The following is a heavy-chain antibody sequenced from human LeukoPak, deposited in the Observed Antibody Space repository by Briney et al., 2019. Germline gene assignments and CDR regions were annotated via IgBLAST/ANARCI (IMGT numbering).Heavy chain of an antibody. CDR1: GFTFSSYS. V-gene: IGHV3-21*01. J-gene: IGHJ4*02. CDR2: ISSSSSYI. CDR3: AKDWLEDYDILTGSDY. Sequence: PGGSLRLSCAASGFTFSSYSMNWVRQAPGKGLEWVSSISSSSSYIYYADSVKGRFTISRDNAKNSLYLQMNSLRAEDTAVYYCAKDWLEDYDILTGSDYWGQGTLVTVSS. D-gene: IGHD3-9*01.